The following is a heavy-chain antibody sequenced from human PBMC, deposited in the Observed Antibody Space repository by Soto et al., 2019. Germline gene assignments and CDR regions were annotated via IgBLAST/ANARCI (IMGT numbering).Heavy chain of an antibody. CDR1: GGTFSSYT. CDR3: ARTRYYDILTGYYFDY. J-gene: IGHJ4*02. CDR2: IIPILGIA. V-gene: IGHV1-69*02. Sequence: GASVKVSCKASGGTFSSYTISWVRQAPGQGLEWMGRIIPILGIANYAQKFQGRVTITADKSTSTAYMELSSLRSEDTAVYYCARTRYYDILTGYYFDYWGQGTLVTVSS. D-gene: IGHD3-9*01.